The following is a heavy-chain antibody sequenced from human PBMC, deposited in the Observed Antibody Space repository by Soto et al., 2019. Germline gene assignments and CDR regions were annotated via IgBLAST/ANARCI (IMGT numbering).Heavy chain of an antibody. CDR3: ARSTAYYYDSSGYYPVRAFDI. D-gene: IGHD3-22*01. Sequence: QVQLQESGPGLVKPSETLSLTCTVSGGSISSYYWSWIRQPPGKGLEWIGYIYYSGSTNYNPSLKSRVTISVDTSKNQFSLQLSSVTAADTAVYYCARSTAYYYDSSGYYPVRAFDIWGQGTMVTVSS. V-gene: IGHV4-59*01. CDR2: IYYSGST. J-gene: IGHJ3*02. CDR1: GGSISSYY.